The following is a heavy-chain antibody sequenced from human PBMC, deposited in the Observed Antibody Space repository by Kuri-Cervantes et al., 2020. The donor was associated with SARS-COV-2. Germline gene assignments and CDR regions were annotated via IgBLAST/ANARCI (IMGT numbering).Heavy chain of an antibody. CDR2: IYYSRST. J-gene: IGHJ2*01. Sequence: GSLRLSCTVSGGSISSYYWSWIRQPPGKGLEWIGYIYYSRSTNYNPSLKSRVTISVDTSKNQFSLKLSSVTAADTAVYYCARDRPWQGYFDLWGRGTLVTVSS. CDR1: GGSISSYY. V-gene: IGHV4-59*12. CDR3: ARDRPWQGYFDL.